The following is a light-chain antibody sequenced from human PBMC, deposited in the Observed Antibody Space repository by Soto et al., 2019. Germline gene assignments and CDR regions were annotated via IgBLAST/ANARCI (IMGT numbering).Light chain of an antibody. Sequence: DFQMTQSPSTLSASVGDRVTITCRASQNIRSRLAWFQQKPGKAPKLLIYDASNLDSGVPSRFSGSGSGTDFTLTISSLQPEDFATYYCQQSYSTPTFGQGTKVDIK. CDR2: DAS. J-gene: IGKJ1*01. CDR3: QQSYSTPT. CDR1: QNIRSR. V-gene: IGKV1-5*01.